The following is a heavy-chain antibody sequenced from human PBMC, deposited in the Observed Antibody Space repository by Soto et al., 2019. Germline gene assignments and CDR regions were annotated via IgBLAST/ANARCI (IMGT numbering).Heavy chain of an antibody. V-gene: IGHV3-53*01. D-gene: IGHD3-22*01. CDR1: GFTVSSHY. Sequence: EVQLVESGGGLIQPGGSLRLSCAASGFTVSSHYMSWVRQAPGKGLEWVSVIYSGGSTYYADSVKGRFTISRDNSKNTLYLQMNSLRADDTAVYYCARSSSSGYTIGAFDIWGQGTMVTVSS. CDR3: ARSSSSGYTIGAFDI. CDR2: IYSGGST. J-gene: IGHJ3*02.